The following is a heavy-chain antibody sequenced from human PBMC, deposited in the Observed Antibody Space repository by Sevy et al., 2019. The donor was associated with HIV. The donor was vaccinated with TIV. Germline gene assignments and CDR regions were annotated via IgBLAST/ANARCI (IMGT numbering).Heavy chain of an antibody. V-gene: IGHV3-7*01. D-gene: IGHD6-13*01. CDR2: IKEDGRRI. Sequence: GGSLRLSCEASGFSFSSYWMSWVRKAPGKGLEWVANIKEDGRRIYYVDSVKGRLTISRDNAKNSVYLQMTSLRAEDAALYYCVRAIGAAGSYWGQGTLVTVSS. J-gene: IGHJ4*02. CDR1: GFSFSSYW. CDR3: VRAIGAAGSY.